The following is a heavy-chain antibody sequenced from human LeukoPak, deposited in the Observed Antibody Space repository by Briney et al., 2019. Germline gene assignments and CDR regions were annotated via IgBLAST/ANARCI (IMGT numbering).Heavy chain of an antibody. D-gene: IGHD1-26*01. V-gene: IGHV3-72*01. Sequence: GGSLRLSCVASGFTFSESWMTWVRQAPGKGLEWVGRTRNEANIYTTKYAASVKGRFTISRDDSKNSLYLQMNSLKTEGTAVYYCASPVGATTVRAFDIWGQGTMVTVSS. J-gene: IGHJ3*02. CDR1: GFTFSESW. CDR2: TRNEANIYTT. CDR3: ASPVGATTVRAFDI.